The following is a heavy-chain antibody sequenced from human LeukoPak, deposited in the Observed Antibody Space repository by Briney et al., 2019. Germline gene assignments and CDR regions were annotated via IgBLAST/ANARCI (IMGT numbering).Heavy chain of an antibody. CDR2: ISYDGSNK. V-gene: IGHV3-30-3*01. CDR3: ARDVVNYYDSSGPGGPKM. D-gene: IGHD3-22*01. CDR1: GFTFSSYA. J-gene: IGHJ4*02. Sequence: GGSLRLSCAASGFTFSSYAMHWVRQAPGKGLEWVAVISYDGSNKYYADSVKGRFTISRDNSKNTLYLQMNSLRAEDTAVYYCARDVVNYYDSSGPGGPKMGGQGPLVTVS.